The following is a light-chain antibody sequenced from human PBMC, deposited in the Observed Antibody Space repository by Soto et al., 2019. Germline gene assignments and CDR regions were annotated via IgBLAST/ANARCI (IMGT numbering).Light chain of an antibody. CDR3: QQSYSTSPIT. J-gene: IGKJ5*01. Sequence: DIQMTQSPSSLSASVGDRVTMTCRASETISTFLNWYQHKPGKAPKLLIYAASRLQSGVPPRFSGSGSGTDFTLTINGLQPEDFASYYCQQSYSTSPITFGQGTRLEI. CDR2: AAS. V-gene: IGKV1-39*01. CDR1: ETISTF.